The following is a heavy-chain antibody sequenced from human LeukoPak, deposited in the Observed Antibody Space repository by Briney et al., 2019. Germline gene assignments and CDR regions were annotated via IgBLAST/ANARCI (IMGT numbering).Heavy chain of an antibody. Sequence: SETLSLTCTVSGGSISSGGYYWSWIRHPPGKGLGWMGYIYYSGTTYYNPSLKSRVTISVDTSKNQFSLKLSSVTAADTAVYYCAREGYYDSSGYTHAFDIWGQGTMVTVSS. J-gene: IGHJ3*02. D-gene: IGHD3-22*01. CDR3: AREGYYDSSGYTHAFDI. CDR1: GGSISSGGYY. CDR2: IYYSGTT. V-gene: IGHV4-31*03.